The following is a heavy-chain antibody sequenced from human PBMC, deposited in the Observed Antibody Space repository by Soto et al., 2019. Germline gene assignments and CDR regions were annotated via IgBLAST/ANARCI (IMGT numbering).Heavy chain of an antibody. CDR2: IYYSGST. D-gene: IGHD6-19*01. CDR1: GGSISSYY. V-gene: IGHV4-59*01. Sequence: SETLSLTCTVSGGSISSYYWSWIRQPPGKGLEWIGYIYYSGSTNYNPSLKSRVTISVDTSKNQFSLKLSSVTAADTAVYYCWRKPVAGPHYNSMNVWGKGTAVTVSS. J-gene: IGHJ6*03. CDR3: WRKPVAGPHYNSMNV.